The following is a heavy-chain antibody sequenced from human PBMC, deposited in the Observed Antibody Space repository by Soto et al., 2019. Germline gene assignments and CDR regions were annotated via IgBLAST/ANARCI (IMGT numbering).Heavy chain of an antibody. CDR2: IQNTGGT. Sequence: QVQVQQWGAGLLKPSETLSLTCAVYGGSFSENHWSWIRQPPGKGLEWIGEIQNTGGTNYSPSLKSRVTISVDRSKSHLSLSLTSVSAADTAVYYCARSRNLDVWGQGTTVIVSS. CDR1: GGSFSENH. V-gene: IGHV4-34*01. J-gene: IGHJ6*02. D-gene: IGHD1-1*01. CDR3: ARSRNLDV.